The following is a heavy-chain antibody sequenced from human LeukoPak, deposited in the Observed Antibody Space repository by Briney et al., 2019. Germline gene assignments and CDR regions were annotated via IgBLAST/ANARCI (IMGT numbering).Heavy chain of an antibody. Sequence: TSETLSLTCAVSGYSISSGYYWGWIRQPPGKGLEWIGSIYHSGSTYYNPSLKSRVTISVDTSKNQFSLKLSSVTAADTAVYYCARGGTYYDYVPSGRGQGTLVTVSS. CDR3: ARGGTYYDYVPSG. CDR2: IYHSGST. CDR1: GYSISSGYY. V-gene: IGHV4-38-2*01. D-gene: IGHD3-16*01. J-gene: IGHJ4*02.